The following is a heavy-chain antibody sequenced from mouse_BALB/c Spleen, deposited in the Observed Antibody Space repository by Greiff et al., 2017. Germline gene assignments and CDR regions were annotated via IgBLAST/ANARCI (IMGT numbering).Heavy chain of an antibody. J-gene: IGHJ4*01. Sequence: QVQLQQPGAELVMPGASVKMSCKASGYTFTDYWMHWVKQRPGQGLEWIGAIDTSDSYTSYNQKFKGKATLTVDESSSTAYMQLSSLTSEDSAVYYCARGGSHAMDYWGQGTSVTVSS. CDR3: ARGGSHAMDY. CDR1: GYTFTDYW. D-gene: IGHD1-1*01. CDR2: IDTSDSYT. V-gene: IGHV1-69*01.